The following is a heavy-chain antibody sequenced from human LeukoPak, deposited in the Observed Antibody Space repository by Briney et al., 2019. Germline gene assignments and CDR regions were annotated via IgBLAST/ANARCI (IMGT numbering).Heavy chain of an antibody. CDR1: GFTFTNYR. Sequence: PGGSLRLSCTTSGFTFTNYRFLWLPQAPGKEREGMSFIKSDGTDKHYADSVKGRFTISRDNSKNTLYLQMDSLRAEDTAMYYCTKGISTEDYRFFFWGQGALVTVSS. V-gene: IGHV3-30*02. D-gene: IGHD3-16*02. J-gene: IGHJ4*02. CDR2: IKSDGTDK. CDR3: TKGISTEDYRFFF.